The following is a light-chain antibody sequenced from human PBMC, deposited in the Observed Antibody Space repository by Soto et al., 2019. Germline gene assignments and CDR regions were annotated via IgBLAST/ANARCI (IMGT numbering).Light chain of an antibody. CDR3: QQYNVSFPYT. V-gene: IGKV1-5*03. Sequence: DIQMTQSPSTLSASVGDRVTITCRASQSIRTWLAWYQQKPGTAPKLLIYEASTLERGVPSRFSGLRSGTEFTLSVSSLQPDDFATYYCQQYNVSFPYTFGQGTKLEIK. CDR1: QSIRTW. J-gene: IGKJ2*01. CDR2: EAS.